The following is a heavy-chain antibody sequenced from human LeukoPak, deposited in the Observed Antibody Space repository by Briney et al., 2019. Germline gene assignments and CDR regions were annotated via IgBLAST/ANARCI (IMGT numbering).Heavy chain of an antibody. CDR1: GFTFSSYA. CDR2: ISGSNGGK. J-gene: IGHJ5*02. CDR3: AKDSGGYYNWFDP. Sequence: GGSLRLSCAASGFTFSSYAMTWVRQAPGKGLELVSAISGSNGGKYYADSVKGRFTISRDNSKNTLYLQMNSLRAEDTAVYYCAKDSGGYYNWFDPWGQGTLVTVSS. V-gene: IGHV3-23*01. D-gene: IGHD3-22*01.